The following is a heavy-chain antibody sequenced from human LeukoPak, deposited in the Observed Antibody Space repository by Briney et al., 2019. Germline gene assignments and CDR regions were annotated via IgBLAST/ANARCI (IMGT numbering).Heavy chain of an antibody. CDR2: VSGSGGST. CDR3: ARDGSGYGSFDY. CDR1: EFTFSSFA. D-gene: IGHD3-22*01. V-gene: IGHV3-23*01. J-gene: IGHJ4*02. Sequence: GGSLRLSCAASEFTFSSFAMSWVRQAPGKGLEWVSRVSGSGGSTYYADSVKGRFSISRDNSKNTLYLQMNNRRAEDTAVYYCARDGSGYGSFDYWGRGTLVTVSS.